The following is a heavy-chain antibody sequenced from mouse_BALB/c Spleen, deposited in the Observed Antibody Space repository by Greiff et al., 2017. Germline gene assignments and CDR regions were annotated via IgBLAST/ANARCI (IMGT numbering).Heavy chain of an antibody. V-gene: IGHV5-4*02. J-gene: IGHJ4*01. CDR1: GFTFSDYY. CDR2: ISDGGSYT. Sequence: DVMLVESGGGLVKPGGSLKLSCAASGFTFSDYYMYWVRQTPEKRLEWVATISDGGSYTYYPDSVKGRFTISRDNAKNNLYLQMSSLKSEDTAMYYCARVYDGAMDYWGQGTSVTVSS. CDR3: ARVYDGAMDY. D-gene: IGHD2-3*01.